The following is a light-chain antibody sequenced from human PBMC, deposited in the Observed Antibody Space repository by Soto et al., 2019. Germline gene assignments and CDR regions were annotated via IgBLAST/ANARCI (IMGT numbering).Light chain of an antibody. V-gene: IGLV8-61*01. CDR3: VLYMGSGIWV. CDR2: STN. CDR1: SGSVSTSYY. Sequence: QTVVTQEPSFSVSPGRTVTLTCGLSSGSVSTSYYPSWHQQTPGQAPRTLIYSTNTRSSGVPDRFSGSILGNKAALTITGAQEDDESDYYCVLYMGSGIWVFGGGTQLTVL. J-gene: IGLJ3*02.